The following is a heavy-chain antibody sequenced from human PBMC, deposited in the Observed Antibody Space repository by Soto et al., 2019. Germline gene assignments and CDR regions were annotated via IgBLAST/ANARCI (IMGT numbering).Heavy chain of an antibody. Sequence: SLRLSCAASGFTFSSYGMHWVRQAPGKGLEWEAVIWYDGSNKYYADSVKGRFTISRDNSKNTLYLQMNSLRAEDTAVYYCARDLGGYSGYDRFDYWGQGTLVTVS. V-gene: IGHV3-33*01. CDR1: GFTFSSYG. J-gene: IGHJ4*02. CDR2: IWYDGSNK. CDR3: ARDLGGYSGYDRFDY. D-gene: IGHD5-12*01.